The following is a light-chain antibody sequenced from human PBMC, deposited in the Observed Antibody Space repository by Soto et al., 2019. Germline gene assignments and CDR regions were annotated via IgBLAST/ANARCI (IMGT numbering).Light chain of an antibody. CDR1: QSVSISY. CDR2: GAS. CDR3: QQYGSSPPLT. Sequence: EIVLTQSPGTLSLSPGERATLSCRASQSVSISYLAWYQQKPGQAPRLLIYGASSRATGIPDRFSGSGSGTDFTLTISRLEPEDFAVYYCQQYGSSPPLTFGQGTRLEIK. V-gene: IGKV3-20*01. J-gene: IGKJ5*01.